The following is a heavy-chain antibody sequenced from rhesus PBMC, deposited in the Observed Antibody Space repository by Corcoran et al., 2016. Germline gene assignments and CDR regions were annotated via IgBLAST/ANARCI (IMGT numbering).Heavy chain of an antibody. Sequence: QVTLKESGPALVKPTQTLTLTCTFSGFSISTSGMGVGWIRQPPGKALEWLDIVFWDNDKFYNTSLKSRLTISKDTSKNQVVLRMTTRDPVDTATYYCERRREELQAFDYWGQGVLVTVSS. CDR1: GFSISTSGMG. J-gene: IGHJ4*01. V-gene: IGHV2-174*01. CDR3: ERRREELQAFDY. D-gene: IGHD1-44*02. CDR2: VFWDNDK.